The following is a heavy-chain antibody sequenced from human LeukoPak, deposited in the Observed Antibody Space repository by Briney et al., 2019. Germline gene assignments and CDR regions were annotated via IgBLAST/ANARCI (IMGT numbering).Heavy chain of an antibody. Sequence: GGSLRLSCAASGFTFSSYGMHWVRQAPGKGLEWVAFMRYDGSNKYYADSVKGRFTISRDNSKNTLYLQMNSLRVEDTAVYYCARLATTGTGFWGQGTLVTVSS. CDR3: ARLATTGTGF. J-gene: IGHJ4*02. D-gene: IGHD6-13*01. CDR1: GFTFSSYG. CDR2: MRYDGSNK. V-gene: IGHV3-30*02.